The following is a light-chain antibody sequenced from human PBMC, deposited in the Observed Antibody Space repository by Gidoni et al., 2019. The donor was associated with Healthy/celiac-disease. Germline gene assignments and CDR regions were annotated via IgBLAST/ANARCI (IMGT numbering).Light chain of an antibody. CDR2: LGS. CDR1: QSLLHSNGYNY. J-gene: IGKJ2*01. Sequence: DSVMTQSPLSLPVTPGEPASISCRSSQSLLHSNGYNYLDWYLQKPGQSPQLLIYLGSNRASGVPDRFSGSGSGTDFTLKISRVEAEDVGVYYCLQALQTPPPFGQGTKLEIK. V-gene: IGKV2-28*01. CDR3: LQALQTPPP.